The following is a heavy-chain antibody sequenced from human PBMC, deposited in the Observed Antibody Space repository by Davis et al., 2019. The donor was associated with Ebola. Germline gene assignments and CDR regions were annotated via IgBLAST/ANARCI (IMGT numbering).Heavy chain of an antibody. J-gene: IGHJ3*02. CDR3: ARVRRWLQFDAFDI. Sequence: SLKISCAASGFTFSDYYMSWIRQAPGKGLEWVSYISSSGSTIYYADSVKGRFTISRDNAKNSLYLQMNSLRAEDTAVYYCARVRRWLQFDAFDIWGQGTMVTVSS. V-gene: IGHV3-11*01. CDR2: ISSSGSTI. D-gene: IGHD5-24*01. CDR1: GFTFSDYY.